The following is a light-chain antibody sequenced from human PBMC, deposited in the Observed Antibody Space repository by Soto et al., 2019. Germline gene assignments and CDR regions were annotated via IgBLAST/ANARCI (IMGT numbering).Light chain of an antibody. Sequence: QSVLTQPASVSVSPGQSITISCTGTSSDIGGYDLVSWYQQHPGKAPKLIIYEVSKRPSGFSPRFSGSKSGNTASLTISGLQAEDEADYYCCSYAGSSDVFGPGTKVTVL. CDR2: EVS. V-gene: IGLV2-23*02. J-gene: IGLJ1*01. CDR1: SSDIGGYDL. CDR3: CSYAGSSDV.